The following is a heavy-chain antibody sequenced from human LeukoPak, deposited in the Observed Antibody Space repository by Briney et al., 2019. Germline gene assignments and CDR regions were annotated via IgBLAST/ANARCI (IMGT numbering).Heavy chain of an antibody. CDR1: GYTFTDYY. D-gene: IGHD2-2*01. Sequence: GATVKISCKASGYTFTDYYMHWVQQAPGKGLEWMGRVDPEDGETIYAEKFQGRVTITADTSTDTAYMELSSLRSEDTAVYYCATDGCSSTSCYGFSGWGQGTLVTVSS. CDR2: VDPEDGET. V-gene: IGHV1-69-2*01. CDR3: ATDGCSSTSCYGFSG. J-gene: IGHJ4*02.